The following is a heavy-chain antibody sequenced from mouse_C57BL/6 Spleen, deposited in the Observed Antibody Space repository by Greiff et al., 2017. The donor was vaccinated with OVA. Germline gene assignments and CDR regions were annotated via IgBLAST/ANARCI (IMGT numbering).Heavy chain of an antibody. V-gene: IGHV5-17*01. D-gene: IGHD1-1*01. CDR2: ISSGSSTI. CDR1: GFTFSGYG. J-gene: IGHJ4*01. Sequence: EVKVVESGGGLVKPGGSLKLSCAASGFTFSGYGMHWVRQAPEKGLEWVAYISSGSSTIYYADTVKGRFTISRDNAKNTLFLQMTSLRSEDTAMYYCARTHTGAMDYWGQGTSVTVSS. CDR3: ARTHTGAMDY.